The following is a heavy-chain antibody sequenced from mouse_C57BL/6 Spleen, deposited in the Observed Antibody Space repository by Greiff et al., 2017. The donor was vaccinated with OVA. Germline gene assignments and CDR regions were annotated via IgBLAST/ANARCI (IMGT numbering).Heavy chain of an antibody. J-gene: IGHJ1*03. D-gene: IGHD2-4*01. V-gene: IGHV3-1*01. Sequence: EVKLQESGPGMVKPSQSLSLTCTVTGYSITSGYDWHWIRHFPGNKLEWMGYISYSGSTNYNPSLKSRISITHDTSKNHFFLKLNSVTTEDTATYYCARAESDYDWYFDVWGTGTTVTVSA. CDR1: GYSITSGYD. CDR3: ARAESDYDWYFDV. CDR2: ISYSGST.